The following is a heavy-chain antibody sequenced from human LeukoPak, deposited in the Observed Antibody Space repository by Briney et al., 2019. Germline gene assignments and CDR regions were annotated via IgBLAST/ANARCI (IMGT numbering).Heavy chain of an antibody. CDR2: INWNGGST. Sequence: GGSLRLSCAASGFTFSSYSMSWVRQAPGKWLEWVSGINWNGGSTGYADSVKGRFTISRDNAKNSLYLQMNSLRAEDTALYYCAREGRYCSGGRCLDYWGQGTLVTVSS. CDR1: GFTFSSYS. CDR3: AREGRYCSGGRCLDY. D-gene: IGHD2-15*01. J-gene: IGHJ4*02. V-gene: IGHV3-20*04.